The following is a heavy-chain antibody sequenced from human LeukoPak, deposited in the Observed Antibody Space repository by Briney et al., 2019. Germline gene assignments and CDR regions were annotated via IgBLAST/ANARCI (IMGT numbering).Heavy chain of an antibody. CDR3: AGFYSGYDPWFDP. CDR1: GDSVSNNNAA. J-gene: IGHJ5*02. D-gene: IGHD5-12*01. V-gene: IGHV6-1*01. CDR2: TYYRSKWYN. Sequence: SQTLSLTCAISGDSVSNNNAAWNWIRQSPSRGLEWLGRTYYRSKWYNDYAVSVRSRITINPDTSKNQFSLQLNSVTPEDTAIYYCAGFYSGYDPWFDPWGQGTLVTVSS.